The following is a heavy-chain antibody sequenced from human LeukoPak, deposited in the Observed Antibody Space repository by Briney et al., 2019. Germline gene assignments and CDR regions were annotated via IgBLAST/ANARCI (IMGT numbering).Heavy chain of an antibody. CDR2: ISSSSSYI. CDR1: GFTFSSYS. V-gene: IGHV3-21*01. CDR3: AKDAPYYDFWSGYSAVTGEPYNWFDP. J-gene: IGHJ5*02. Sequence: KAGRSLRLSCAASGFTFSSYSMNWVRQAPGKGLECVSSISSSSSYIYYADSVKGRFTISRDNAKNSLYLQMNSLRAEDTAVYYCAKDAPYYDFWSGYSAVTGEPYNWFDPWGQGTLVTVSS. D-gene: IGHD3-3*01.